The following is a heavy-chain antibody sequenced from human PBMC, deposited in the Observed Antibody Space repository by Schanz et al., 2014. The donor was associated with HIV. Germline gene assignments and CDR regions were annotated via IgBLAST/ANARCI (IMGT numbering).Heavy chain of an antibody. CDR3: ARDSGPGIY. D-gene: IGHD3-10*01. CDR2: ISNNGDTI. V-gene: IGHV3-11*04. CDR1: GFNFNDFY. J-gene: IGHJ4*02. Sequence: VQLVESGGGLVQPGGSLRLSCAASGFNFNDFYMSWIRQAPGKGLEWLSYISNNGDTIYYSDSVKGRFTISRDNAKNSLYLQMSSLRADDTAVYYCARDSGPGIYWGQGTLVTVSS.